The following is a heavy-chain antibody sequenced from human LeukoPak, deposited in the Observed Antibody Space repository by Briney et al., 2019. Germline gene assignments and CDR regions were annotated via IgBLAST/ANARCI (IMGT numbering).Heavy chain of an antibody. V-gene: IGHV3-72*01. CDR1: GFTFSDHY. Sequence: GGSLRLSCVASGFTFSDHYMDWVRQAPGKGREWGGRIRNKANSYTTYFAASVKGRFTISRDDSKSSLFLQMNSLKIEDTAVYYCARGSGSNRPYFDYWGQGTLATVSS. D-gene: IGHD3-10*01. CDR3: ARGSGSNRPYFDY. J-gene: IGHJ4*02. CDR2: IRNKANSYTT.